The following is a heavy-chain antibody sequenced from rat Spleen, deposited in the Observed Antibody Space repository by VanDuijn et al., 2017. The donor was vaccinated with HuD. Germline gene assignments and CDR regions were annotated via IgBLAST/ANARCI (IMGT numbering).Heavy chain of an antibody. D-gene: IGHD1-12*03. CDR2: MWSGGST. CDR3: ARDLDGYFDY. CDR1: GFSLTSYN. V-gene: IGHV2-45*01. Sequence: QVQLKESGPGLMQPSETLSLTCTVSGFSLTSYNVHWVRQPPGKGLEWMGVMWSGGSTDYNSALNSRLSISRDTSKNQVFLKMNSLQSEDTTTYYCARDLDGYFDYWGQGVMVTVSS. J-gene: IGHJ2*01.